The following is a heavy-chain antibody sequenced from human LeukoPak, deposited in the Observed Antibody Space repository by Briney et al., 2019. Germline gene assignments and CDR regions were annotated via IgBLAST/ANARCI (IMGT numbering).Heavy chain of an antibody. CDR3: ARDPIWFGELFEDY. D-gene: IGHD3-10*01. CDR1: GGSISSYY. Sequence: SETLSLTCSVSGGSISSYYWSWIRQPPGKGLEWIGYIYYSGSTNYNPSLKSRVTISVDTSKNQFSLKLSSVTAADTAVYYCARDPIWFGELFEDYWGQGTLVTVSS. J-gene: IGHJ4*02. V-gene: IGHV4-59*12. CDR2: IYYSGST.